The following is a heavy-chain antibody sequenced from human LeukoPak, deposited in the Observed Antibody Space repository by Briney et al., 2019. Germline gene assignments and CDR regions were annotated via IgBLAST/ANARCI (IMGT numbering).Heavy chain of an antibody. J-gene: IGHJ4*02. V-gene: IGHV4-59*02. CDR3: ARPYYDSSGYYYFDY. CDR2: FYSGST. D-gene: IGHD3-22*01. Sequence: TSETLSLTCAVSGGSVSTSHYWSWIRQPPGKGLEWIGYFYSGSTNYNPSLRSRVTISVDTSKNQFSLKLSSVTAADTAVYYCARPYYDSSGYYYFDYWGQGTLVTVSS. CDR1: GGSVSTSHY.